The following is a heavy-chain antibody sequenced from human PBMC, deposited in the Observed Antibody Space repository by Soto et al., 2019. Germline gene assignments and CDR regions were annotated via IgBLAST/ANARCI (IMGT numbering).Heavy chain of an antibody. Sequence: QVQLVESGGGVVQPGRSLRLSCAASGFTFSSYAMHWVRQAPGKGLEWVAVISYDGSNKNYADSVKGRFTISRDNSKNTLYVQMNRLRGEDTAGYYCARGPSSLTRFDYWGQGTLVTVSS. J-gene: IGHJ4*02. CDR2: ISYDGSNK. CDR3: ARGPSSLTRFDY. V-gene: IGHV3-30-3*01. CDR1: GFTFSSYA. D-gene: IGHD2-2*01.